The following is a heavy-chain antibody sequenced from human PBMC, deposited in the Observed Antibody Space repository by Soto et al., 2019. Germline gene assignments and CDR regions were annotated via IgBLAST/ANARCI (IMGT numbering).Heavy chain of an antibody. J-gene: IGHJ6*02. CDR3: ARYLYYYDREYYYGMDV. V-gene: IGHV3-74*01. D-gene: IGHD3-22*01. Sequence: EVQLVESGGGLVQPGGSLRLSCAASGFTFSSYWMHWVRQAPGKGLVWVSRINSDGSSTSYADSVKRRFTISRDNAKNTMYLQMNSLSAEDSAVYYCARYLYYYDREYYYGMDVWGQGTTVTVSS. CDR2: INSDGSST. CDR1: GFTFSSYW.